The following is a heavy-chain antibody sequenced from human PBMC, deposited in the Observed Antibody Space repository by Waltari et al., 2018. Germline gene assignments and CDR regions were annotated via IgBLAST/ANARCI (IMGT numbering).Heavy chain of an antibody. D-gene: IGHD2-15*01. CDR2: ISSSSSYI. J-gene: IGHJ4*02. CDR3: ARDPSIVVVVAAPDY. Sequence: EVQLVESGGGLVKPGGSLRLSCAASGFTFSSYSMNWVRQAPGKGLEWVSSISSSSSYIYYADSVKGRFTISRDNAKNSLYLQMNSLRAEDTAVYYCARDPSIVVVVAAPDYWGQGTLVTVSS. CDR1: GFTFSSYS. V-gene: IGHV3-21*01.